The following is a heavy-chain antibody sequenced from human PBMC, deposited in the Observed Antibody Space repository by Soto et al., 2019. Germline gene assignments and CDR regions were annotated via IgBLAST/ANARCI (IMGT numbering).Heavy chain of an antibody. CDR3: AREDSVATNDAFDM. Sequence: PSQTLSLTCAISGYSVSSNRAAWGWIRLSPSRGLEWLGRTYYRSRWFTDYADSVKSRITINPDTYRNQFSLQLNSVTPEDTAVYYCAREDSVATNDAFDMWGPGTMVTVSS. CDR1: GYSVSSNRAA. V-gene: IGHV6-1*01. CDR2: TYYRSRWFT. D-gene: IGHD2-21*02. J-gene: IGHJ3*02.